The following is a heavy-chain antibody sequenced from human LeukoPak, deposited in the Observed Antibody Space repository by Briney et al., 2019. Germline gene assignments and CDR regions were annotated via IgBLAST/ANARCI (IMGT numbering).Heavy chain of an antibody. J-gene: IGHJ5*02. CDR1: GYTFTGYY. V-gene: IGHV1-2*02. D-gene: IGHD2-8*01. CDR2: INPNSGGT. Sequence: GASVKVSCKASGYTFTGYYMHWVRQAPGQGLEWMGWINPNSGGTNYAQKFQGRVTMTRDTSISTAYMELSRLRSDDTAVYYCARAPLGYCTNGVCYNHWFDPWGREPWSPSPQ. CDR3: ARAPLGYCTNGVCYNHWFDP.